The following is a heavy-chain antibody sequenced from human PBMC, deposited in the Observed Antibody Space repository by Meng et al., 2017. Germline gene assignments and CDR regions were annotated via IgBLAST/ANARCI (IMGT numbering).Heavy chain of an antibody. CDR3: ARDWSNYYDSSGYEDAFDI. CDR2: IIPIFGTA. V-gene: IGHV1-69*06. CDR1: GGTFSSYA. J-gene: IGHJ3*02. D-gene: IGHD3-22*01. Sequence: SVKVSCKASGGTFSSYAISWVRQAPGQGLEWMGGIIPIFGTANYAQKFQGRVTITADKSTSTAYMELSSLRSEGTAVYYCARDWSNYYDSSGYEDAFDIWGQGTMVTVSS.